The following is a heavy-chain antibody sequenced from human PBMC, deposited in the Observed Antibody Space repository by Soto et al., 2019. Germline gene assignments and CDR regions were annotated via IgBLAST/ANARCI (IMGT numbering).Heavy chain of an antibody. J-gene: IGHJ5*02. Sequence: QVQLVQSGADVKKPGASVKISCKASGFSFTTSYMHWVRQAPGQGLEWMAIINTGGGTSYAEKFQATLTLTRDTSTNTVFMELSGLTSDDTAIYYCVRDTRGFQRWFDLWGQGTLVTVSS. V-gene: IGHV1-46*01. CDR1: GFSFTTSY. D-gene: IGHD1-1*01. CDR2: INTGGGT. CDR3: VRDTRGFQRWFDL.